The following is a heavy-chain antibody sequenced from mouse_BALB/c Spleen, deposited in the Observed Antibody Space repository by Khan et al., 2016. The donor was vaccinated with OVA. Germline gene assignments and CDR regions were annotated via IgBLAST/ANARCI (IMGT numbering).Heavy chain of an antibody. D-gene: IGHD3-1*01. CDR2: IYWDDDK. V-gene: IGHV8-12*01. Sequence: ESGPGILQPSQTLSLTCSFSGFSLSTSGMGVSWIRQPSGKGLEWLAHIYWDDDKRYNPSLKSRLTISKDSSRNQVFLKITSVDTADTATYYCARSSGYSYYYAMDYWGQGTSVTVSS. CDR1: GFSLSTSGMG. J-gene: IGHJ4*01. CDR3: ARSSGYSYYYAMDY.